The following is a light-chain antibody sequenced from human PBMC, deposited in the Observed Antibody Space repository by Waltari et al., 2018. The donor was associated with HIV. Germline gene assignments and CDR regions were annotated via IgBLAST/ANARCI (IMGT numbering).Light chain of an antibody. CDR3: QSYDSNLSGV. V-gene: IGLV1-40*01. CDR1: SSNIGAGYD. Sequence: QSVLTQPPSVSGAPGQRVTISCTGSSSNIGAGYDVQWYQQFPGTAPKLLIYGNSNRPSGVPDRFSGSKSGTSASLAITGLQAEDEADYYCQSYDSNLSGVFGGGTKLTVL. CDR2: GNS. J-gene: IGLJ2*01.